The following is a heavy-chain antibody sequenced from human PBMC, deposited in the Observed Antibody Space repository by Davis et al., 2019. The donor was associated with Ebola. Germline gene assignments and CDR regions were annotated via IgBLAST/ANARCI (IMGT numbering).Heavy chain of an antibody. J-gene: IGHJ4*02. CDR1: GFTFSSYA. Sequence: PGGSLRLSCAASGFTFSSYAMHWVRQAPGKGLEWVSYISSSGSTIYYADSVKGRFTISRDNAKNSLYLQMNSLRAEDTAVYYCARGDGYNSRPFDYWGQGTLVTVSS. CDR2: ISSSGSTI. V-gene: IGHV3-48*04. D-gene: IGHD5-24*01. CDR3: ARGDGYNSRPFDY.